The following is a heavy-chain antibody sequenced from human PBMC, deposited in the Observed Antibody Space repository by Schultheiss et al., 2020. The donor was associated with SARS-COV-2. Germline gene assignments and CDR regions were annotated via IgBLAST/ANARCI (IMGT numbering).Heavy chain of an antibody. J-gene: IGHJ4*02. CDR2: INHSGNT. Sequence: SETLSLTCAVYGGSFSGYYWSWIRQPPGKGLEWIGEINHSGNTNYNPSLKSRVTISVDTSKNQFSLDLSSVTAADTAVYYCARGYYYPNSAFFDYWGLGTLVTVSS. CDR1: GGSFSGYY. D-gene: IGHD3-22*01. V-gene: IGHV4-34*01. CDR3: ARGYYYPNSAFFDY.